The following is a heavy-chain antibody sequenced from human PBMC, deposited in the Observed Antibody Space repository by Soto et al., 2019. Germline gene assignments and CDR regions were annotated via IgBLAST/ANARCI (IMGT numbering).Heavy chain of an antibody. J-gene: IGHJ6*02. Sequence: GGSLRLSCAASGFTFSSYAMHWVRQAPGKGLEWVAVISYDGSNKYYADSVKGRFTISRDNSKNTLYLQMNSLRAEDTAVYYCARPDIASGWYKSPRYYYYGMDVWGQGTTVTVS. CDR2: ISYDGSNK. D-gene: IGHD6-19*01. CDR3: ARPDIASGWYKSPRYYYYGMDV. CDR1: GFTFSSYA. V-gene: IGHV3-30-3*01.